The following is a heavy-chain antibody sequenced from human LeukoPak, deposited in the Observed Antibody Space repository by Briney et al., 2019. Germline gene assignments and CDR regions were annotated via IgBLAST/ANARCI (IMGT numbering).Heavy chain of an antibody. J-gene: IGHJ4*02. Sequence: ASVKVSCKASGYTFTSYYMHWVRQAPGQGLEWMGIINPSGGSTSYAQKFQGRVTMTRDTSTSTVYMELSSLRSTDTAVYYCARDMTRFYYGSGSYYPPDYWGQGTLVTVSS. V-gene: IGHV1-46*01. CDR1: GYTFTSYY. D-gene: IGHD3-10*01. CDR3: ARDMTRFYYGSGSYYPPDY. CDR2: INPSGGST.